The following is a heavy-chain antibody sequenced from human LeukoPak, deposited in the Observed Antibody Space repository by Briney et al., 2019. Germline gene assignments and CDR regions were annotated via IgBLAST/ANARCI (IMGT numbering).Heavy chain of an antibody. Sequence: GASVKVSCKAFGYTFTSYYIHWVRQAPGQGLEWMGVINPSDGSTNYAQKYQDRVTMTRDTSTRTVYMQLSSLRSDDTAVYYCARDVAREFDYWGQGTLVTVSS. J-gene: IGHJ4*02. CDR3: ARDVAREFDY. V-gene: IGHV1-46*01. CDR2: INPSDGST. CDR1: GYTFTSYY.